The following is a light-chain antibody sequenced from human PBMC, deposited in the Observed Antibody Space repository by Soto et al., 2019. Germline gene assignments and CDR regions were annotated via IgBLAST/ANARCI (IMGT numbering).Light chain of an antibody. J-gene: IGKJ2*01. CDR3: QQYGSSHPFT. V-gene: IGKV3-20*01. Sequence: EIVLTQSPGTLSLSPGERATLSCRASQSVSSRYLAWYQQKPGQAPRLLICGASNRATGIPDRFSGSGSGTDFTLTISRLEPEDFAVYFCQQYGSSHPFTFGQGTKVEIK. CDR1: QSVSSRY. CDR2: GAS.